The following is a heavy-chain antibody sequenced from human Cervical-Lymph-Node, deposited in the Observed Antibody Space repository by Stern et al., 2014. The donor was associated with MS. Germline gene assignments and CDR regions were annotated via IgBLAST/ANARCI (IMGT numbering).Heavy chain of an antibody. V-gene: IGHV1-69*01. J-gene: IGHJ6*02. CDR1: GGTFSSYA. Sequence: QVQLGESGAEVKKPGSSGKVSCKASGGTFSSYAISWGRQAPGQGLEWMGGIIPIFGTANYAQKFQGRVTITADESTSTAYMELSSLRSEDTAVYYCARSGDYSFYYYGMDVWGQGTTVTVSS. CDR2: IIPIFGTA. CDR3: ARSGDYSFYYYGMDV. D-gene: IGHD4-17*01.